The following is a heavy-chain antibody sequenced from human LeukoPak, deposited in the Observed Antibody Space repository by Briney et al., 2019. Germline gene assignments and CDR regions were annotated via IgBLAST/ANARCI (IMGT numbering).Heavy chain of an antibody. CDR3: ARVRSAFDI. J-gene: IGHJ3*02. CDR2: IYYSGST. V-gene: IGHV4-61*01. Sequence: SETLSLTCTVSGGSVSSGSYYWSWIRQPPGKGLEWIGYIYYSGSTNYNPSLKSRVTISVDTSKNQFSLKLSSVTAADTAVYYCARVRSAFDIWGQGTMVTVFS. CDR1: GGSVSSGSYY. D-gene: IGHD3-3*01.